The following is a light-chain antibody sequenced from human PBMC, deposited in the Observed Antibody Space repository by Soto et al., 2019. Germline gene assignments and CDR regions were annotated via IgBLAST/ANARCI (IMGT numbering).Light chain of an antibody. V-gene: IGLV2-14*01. Sequence: QSVLTQPPSASGSPGQSVAISCTGTSSDVGGYNYVSWYQQHPGKAPKLMIYEVNKRPSGVSNRFSGSKSGNTASLTISGLQAEDEADYFCSSYSRRSTEVFGTGTKATVL. CDR1: SSDVGGYNY. CDR3: SSYSRRSTEV. CDR2: EVN. J-gene: IGLJ1*01.